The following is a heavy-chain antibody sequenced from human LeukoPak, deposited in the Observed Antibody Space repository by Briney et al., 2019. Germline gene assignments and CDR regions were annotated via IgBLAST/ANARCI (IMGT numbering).Heavy chain of an antibody. V-gene: IGHV1-18*01. Sequence: ASVKVSCKTSGYTFTTYAISWVRQAPGQGLEWMGWISVDSGNTNYAQKLQGRVTMTTDTSTSTAYMELRSLRSDDTAVYYCATRSLEPHYTTAYDYWGQGTLVTVSS. CDR1: GYTFTTYA. CDR3: ATRSLEPHYTTAYDY. CDR2: ISVDSGNT. J-gene: IGHJ4*02. D-gene: IGHD3-3*01.